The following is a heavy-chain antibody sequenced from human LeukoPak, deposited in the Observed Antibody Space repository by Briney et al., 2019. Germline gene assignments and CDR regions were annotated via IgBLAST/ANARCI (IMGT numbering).Heavy chain of an antibody. V-gene: IGHV1-69*05. D-gene: IGHD3-22*01. CDR2: IIPIFGTA. J-gene: IGHJ4*02. CDR1: GGTFSSYA. Sequence: SVKVSCKASGGTFSSYAISWMRQAPGQGLEWMGGIIPIFGTANYAQKFQGRVTITTDESTSTAYMELSSLRSEDTAVYYCARVYDSSGYYFDYWGQGTLVTVSS. CDR3: ARVYDSSGYYFDY.